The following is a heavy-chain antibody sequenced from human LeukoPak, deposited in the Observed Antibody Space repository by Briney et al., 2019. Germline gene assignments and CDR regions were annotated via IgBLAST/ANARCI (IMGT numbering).Heavy chain of an antibody. Sequence: GGSLRLSCAASGFTFSSYGMHWVRQAPGKGLEWVAVISYDGSNKYYADSVKGRFTISRDNSKNTLYLQMNSLRAEDTAVYYCARAPTAGVRFTTRYYFDYWGQGTLVTVSS. CDR3: ARAPTAGVRFTTRYYFDY. J-gene: IGHJ4*02. CDR1: GFTFSSYG. V-gene: IGHV3-30*03. CDR2: ISYDGSNK. D-gene: IGHD3-10*01.